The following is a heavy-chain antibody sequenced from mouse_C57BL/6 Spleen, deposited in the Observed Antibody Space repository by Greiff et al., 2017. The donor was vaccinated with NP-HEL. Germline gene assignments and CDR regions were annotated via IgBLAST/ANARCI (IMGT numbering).Heavy chain of an antibody. J-gene: IGHJ4*01. CDR2: INPNNGGT. Sequence: EVQLQQSGPELVKPGASVKISCKASGYTFTDYYMDWVKQSPGQSLEWIGGINPNNGGTIYNQKFPGKATLTVDKSSSTAYMELRSLTSEDTAVYYCARGGNCRDYDAKGDWGKGTTVTVAS. CDR3: ARGGNCRDYDAKGD. V-gene: IGHV1-18*01. CDR1: GYTFTDYY. D-gene: IGHD2-1*01.